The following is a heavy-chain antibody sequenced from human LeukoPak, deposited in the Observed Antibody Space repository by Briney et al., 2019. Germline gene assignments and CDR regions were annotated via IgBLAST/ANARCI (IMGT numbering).Heavy chain of an antibody. Sequence: GGSLRLSCAASGFTFSSYGMHWVRQAPGKGLEWVAVIWYDGNNKYYADSVKGRFTISRDNSKNTLYLQMNSLRAEDTAVYYCAKGRGTTVTSAANYWGQGTLVTVSS. CDR1: GFTFSSYG. CDR2: IWYDGNNK. V-gene: IGHV3-33*06. D-gene: IGHD4-17*01. CDR3: AKGRGTTVTSAANY. J-gene: IGHJ4*02.